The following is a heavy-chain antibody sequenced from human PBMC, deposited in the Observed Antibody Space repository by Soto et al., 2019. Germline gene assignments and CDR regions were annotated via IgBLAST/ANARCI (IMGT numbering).Heavy chain of an antibody. CDR3: AQMGSLVTTGRLHC. V-gene: IGHV4-4*02. J-gene: IGHJ4*02. CDR1: GGSTSSGDW. CDR2: IYHSGAT. D-gene: IGHD2-21*02. Sequence: QVRLQESGPGLVKPSGTLSLTCAVSGGSTSSGDWWSWVRQPPGKGLEWIGEIYHSGATNYNPSLESRLIMSLDKSNNQFSLTLSSVTAEDTPVYYSAQMGSLVTTGRLHCSGQGTLVTVSS.